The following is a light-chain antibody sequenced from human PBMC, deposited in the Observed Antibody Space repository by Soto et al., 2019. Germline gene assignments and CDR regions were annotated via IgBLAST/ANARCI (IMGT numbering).Light chain of an antibody. CDR2: DVS. Sequence: QSVLTQPASVSGSTGQSITISCTGTTSDIGSYNRVSWYQQHPGKAPTLMMNDVSNRPSGVSDRFSGSKSGNTASLTISGLQAEDEADYYCSSFTSSSTWVFGGGTKLTVL. CDR3: SSFTSSSTWV. CDR1: TSDIGSYNR. J-gene: IGLJ3*02. V-gene: IGLV2-14*03.